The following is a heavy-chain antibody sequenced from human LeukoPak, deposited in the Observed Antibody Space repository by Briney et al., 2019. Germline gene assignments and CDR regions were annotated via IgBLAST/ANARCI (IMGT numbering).Heavy chain of an antibody. J-gene: IGHJ5*02. CDR2: FDPEDGET. CDR3: ATGYYGSGSSNWFDP. D-gene: IGHD3-10*01. Sequence: GASVKVSCKVSGYTLTELSMHWVRQAPGKGLEWMGGFDPEDGETIYAQKFQGRVTMTEDTSTDTAYMELSSLRSEDTAVYYCATGYYGSGSSNWFDPWGQGTLVTVSS. CDR1: GYTLTELS. V-gene: IGHV1-24*01.